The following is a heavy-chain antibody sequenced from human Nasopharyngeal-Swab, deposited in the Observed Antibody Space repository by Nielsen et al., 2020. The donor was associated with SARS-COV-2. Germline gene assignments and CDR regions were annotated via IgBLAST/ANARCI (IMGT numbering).Heavy chain of an antibody. CDR3: ARAKELRLNVDY. V-gene: IGHV3-30-3*01. D-gene: IGHD1-7*01. J-gene: IGHJ4*02. CDR1: GFTFSSYA. CDR2: ISYDGSNK. Sequence: GGSLRLSCAASGFTFSSYAMHWVRQAPGKGLEWVAVISYDGSNKYYADSVKGRFTISRDNSKNTLYLQMNSLRAEDTAVYYCARAKELRLNVDYWGQGTLVTVSS.